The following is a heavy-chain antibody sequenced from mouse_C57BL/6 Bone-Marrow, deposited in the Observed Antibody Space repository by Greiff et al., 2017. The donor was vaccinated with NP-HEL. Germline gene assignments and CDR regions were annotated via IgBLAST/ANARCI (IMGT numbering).Heavy chain of an antibody. CDR3: ARDAPYYYGSSYDYFDY. CDR2: ISDGGSYT. Sequence: EVKLMESGGGLVKPGGSLKLSCAASGFTFSSYAMSWVRQTPEKRLEWVATISDGGSYTYYPDNVKGRFTISRDNAKNNLYLQMSHLKSEDTAMYYCARDAPYYYGSSYDYFDYWGQGTTLTVSS. J-gene: IGHJ2*01. D-gene: IGHD1-1*01. V-gene: IGHV5-4*01. CDR1: GFTFSSYA.